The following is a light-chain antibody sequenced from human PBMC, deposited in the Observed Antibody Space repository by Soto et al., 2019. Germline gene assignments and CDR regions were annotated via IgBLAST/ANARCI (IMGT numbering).Light chain of an antibody. CDR3: QAWDSSAVV. CDR1: KLGDKF. J-gene: IGLJ2*01. CDR2: EDT. Sequence: SYELTQPPSVSVSPGQAASITCSGDKLGDKFTCWYQQKPGQSPVLVIYEDTKRPSGIPERFSGFNSGNRATLTIRGTQAMDEADYYCQAWDSSAVVFGGGTKLTVL. V-gene: IGLV3-1*01.